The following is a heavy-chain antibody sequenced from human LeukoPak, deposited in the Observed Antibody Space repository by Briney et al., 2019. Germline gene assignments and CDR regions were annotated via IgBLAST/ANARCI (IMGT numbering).Heavy chain of an antibody. CDR3: ASGIVVPAAFMDV. J-gene: IGHJ6*03. CDR1: RDSIRSYY. V-gene: IGHV4-59*01. CDR2: VYYSGST. D-gene: IGHD2-2*01. Sequence: SETLSLTCTVFRDSIRSYYWSWVRQPPGKGLEWIGYVYYSGSTNYSPSLKSRVTISLDTSKNLFSLKLTSVTAADTAVYFCASGIVVPAAFMDVWGKGTTVTVSS.